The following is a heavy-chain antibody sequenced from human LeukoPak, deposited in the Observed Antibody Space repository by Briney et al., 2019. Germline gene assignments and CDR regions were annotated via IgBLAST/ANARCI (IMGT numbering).Heavy chain of an antibody. CDR3: TREEWELPDY. J-gene: IGHJ4*02. D-gene: IGHD1-26*01. CDR1: GFTFGDYA. CDR2: IRSKAYGGTT. V-gene: IGHV3-49*03. Sequence: GGSLRLSCTASGFTFGDYAMSWFRRAPGKGLEWVGFIRSKAYGGTTEYAASVKGRFTISRDDSKSIAYLQMNSLKTEDTAVYYCTREEWELPDYWGQGTLVTVSS.